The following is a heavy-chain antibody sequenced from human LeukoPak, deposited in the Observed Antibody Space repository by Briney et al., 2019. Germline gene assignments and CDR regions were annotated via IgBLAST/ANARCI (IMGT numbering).Heavy chain of an antibody. J-gene: IGHJ3*02. D-gene: IGHD3-10*01. CDR2: INHSGST. CDR3: ARGRRGDRRGAFDI. V-gene: IGHV4-34*01. CDR1: IGSFRGYY. Sequence: SETLSLTCAVYIGSFRGYYWSWIRQPPGKGLEWIGEINHSGSTNYNPSLKSRVTISVDTSKNQFSLKLSSVTAADTAVYYCARGRRGDRRGAFDIWGQGTMVTVSS.